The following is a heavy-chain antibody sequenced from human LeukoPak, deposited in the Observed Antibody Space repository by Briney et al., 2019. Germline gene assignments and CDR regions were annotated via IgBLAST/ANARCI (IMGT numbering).Heavy chain of an antibody. CDR2: INPNSGGT. J-gene: IGHJ4*02. V-gene: IGHV1-2*02. CDR1: GYTFTGYY. Sequence: GASVKVSCKASGYTFTGYYMHWVRQAPGQGLEWMGWINPNSGGTNYAQKFQGRVTMTRDTSISTAYMELSRLRSDDTAVYYCARDIGGAVAGQNDYWGQGTLVTVSS. D-gene: IGHD6-19*01. CDR3: ARDIGGAVAGQNDY.